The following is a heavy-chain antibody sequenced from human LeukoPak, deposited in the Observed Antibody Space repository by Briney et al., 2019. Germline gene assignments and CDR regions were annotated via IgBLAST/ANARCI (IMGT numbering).Heavy chain of an antibody. Sequence: PSETLSLTCTVSGGPISSYYWSWIRQPPGKGLEWIGYIYYSGSTNYKPSLKSRVTISVDTSKNQFSLKLSSVTAADTAVYYCAREAGIAAAAWFDPWGQGTLVTVSS. CDR1: GGPISSYY. J-gene: IGHJ5*02. CDR3: AREAGIAAAAWFDP. D-gene: IGHD6-13*01. V-gene: IGHV4-59*01. CDR2: IYYSGST.